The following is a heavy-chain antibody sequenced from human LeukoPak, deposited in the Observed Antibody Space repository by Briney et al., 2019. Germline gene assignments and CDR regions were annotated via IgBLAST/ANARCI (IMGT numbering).Heavy chain of an antibody. D-gene: IGHD2-21*02. CDR3: AKDYGIVVVTATPDY. Sequence: PGGSLRLSCVASGFTFSSYAMSWVRQAPGKGLEWVSAISGSGGSTHYADSVKGRFTISRDNSKNTLYLQMNSLRAEDTAVYYCAKDYGIVVVTATPDYWGQGTLVTVSS. J-gene: IGHJ4*02. CDR1: GFTFSSYA. CDR2: ISGSGGST. V-gene: IGHV3-23*01.